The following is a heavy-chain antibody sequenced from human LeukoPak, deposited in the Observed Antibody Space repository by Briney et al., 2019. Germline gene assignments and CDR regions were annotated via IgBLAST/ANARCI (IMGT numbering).Heavy chain of an antibody. CDR3: ASEGRPV. J-gene: IGHJ4*02. CDR1: GFTFNSYA. V-gene: IGHV3-30-3*01. Sequence: PGRSLRLSCAASGFTFNSYAMHWVRQAPGKGLEWVAVISCDGSNKYYADSVKGRFTISRDNSKNTLYMQMNSLRVEDTAVYYCASEGRPVWGQGTLVTVSS. CDR2: ISCDGSNK.